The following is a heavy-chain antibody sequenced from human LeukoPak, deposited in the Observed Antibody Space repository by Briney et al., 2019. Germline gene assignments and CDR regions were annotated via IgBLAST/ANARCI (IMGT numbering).Heavy chain of an antibody. Sequence: SETLSLTCTVSGGSISSYYWSWIRQPPGKGLEWIAYVYYSGSTKYSPSLKNRITISLDTSKNQLSLKLSSVTAADTAVYYCARVGLGSGSSTGNYYYMDVWGQGTTVTVSS. CDR2: VYYSGST. J-gene: IGHJ6*03. D-gene: IGHD3-10*01. V-gene: IGHV4-59*01. CDR3: ARVGLGSGSSTGNYYYMDV. CDR1: GGSISSYY.